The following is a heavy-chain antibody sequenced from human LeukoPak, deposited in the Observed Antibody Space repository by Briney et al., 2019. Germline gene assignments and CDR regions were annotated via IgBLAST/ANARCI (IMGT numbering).Heavy chain of an antibody. V-gene: IGHV3-23*01. CDR1: GFTFSSYA. CDR3: SKDRGSITIFGVVMGWFDP. J-gene: IGHJ5*02. D-gene: IGHD3-3*01. Sequence: GGSLRLSCAASGFTFSSYAMSWVRQAPGKGLEWVSSISGSGGSTYYADSVKGRFTISRDNSKNTLYMQMNSLRAEATAVYYCSKDRGSITIFGVVMGWFDPWGQGTLVTVSS. CDR2: ISGSGGST.